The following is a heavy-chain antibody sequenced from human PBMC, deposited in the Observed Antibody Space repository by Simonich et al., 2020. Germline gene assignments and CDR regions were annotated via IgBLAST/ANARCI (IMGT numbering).Heavy chain of an antibody. J-gene: IGHJ3*02. V-gene: IGHV4-34*01. D-gene: IGHD1-26*01. CDR1: GGSFSGYY. Sequence: QVQLQQWGAGLLKPSETLSLTCAVYGGSFSGYYWSWIRQPPGKGLEWIGEINHSGSTKYNPSLKSRVTISVDTSKNQFSLKLSSVTAADTAVYYCASPSGSYAGGHAFDIWGQGTMVTVSS. CDR2: INHSGST. CDR3: ASPSGSYAGGHAFDI.